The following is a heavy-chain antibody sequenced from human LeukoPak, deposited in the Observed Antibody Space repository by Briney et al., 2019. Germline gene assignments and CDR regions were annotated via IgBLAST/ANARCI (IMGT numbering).Heavy chain of an antibody. CDR1: GITLSNYG. CDR3: AKLGVVIRVILVGFHKEAYYFDS. D-gene: IGHD3-22*01. J-gene: IGHJ4*02. Sequence: GGSLRLSCAVSGITLSNYGMSWVRQAPGKGLERVAGIRGSGGTTNYADSVKGRFTISRDNPKNTLFLHMNSLRAEDTAVYFCAKLGVVIRVILVGFHKEAYYFDSWGQGALVTVSS. CDR2: IRGSGGTT. V-gene: IGHV3-23*01.